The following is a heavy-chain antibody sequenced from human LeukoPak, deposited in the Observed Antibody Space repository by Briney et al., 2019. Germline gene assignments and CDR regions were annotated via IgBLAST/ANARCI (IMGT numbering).Heavy chain of an antibody. CDR3: ASPRISGDSSGYYDTLQY. D-gene: IGHD3-22*01. Sequence: ASVKVSCKASGYTFTGYQMHWERQAPGQGLEWMGRINPNSGATNYAQKFQGRVTMTRDTSISTAYMELSRLRSDDTAVYYCASPRISGDSSGYYDTLQYWGQGTLVTVSS. V-gene: IGHV1-2*06. CDR2: INPNSGAT. CDR1: GYTFTGYQ. J-gene: IGHJ1*01.